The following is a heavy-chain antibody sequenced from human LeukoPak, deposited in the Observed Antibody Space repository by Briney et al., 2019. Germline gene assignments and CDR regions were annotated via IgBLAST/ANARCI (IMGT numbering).Heavy chain of an antibody. CDR3: ARDFPGFYYGSGSYRGTDY. J-gene: IGHJ4*02. D-gene: IGHD3-10*01. CDR2: IRQDGSEK. Sequence: GGSLRLSCAVSGFTFTSYWMNWVRQAPGKGLEWVASIRQDGSEKSYVDSVKGRFTISRDNTKNSLYLQINSLRAEDTAVYYCARDFPGFYYGSGSYRGTDYWGQGTLVTVSS. CDR1: GFTFTSYW. V-gene: IGHV3-7*01.